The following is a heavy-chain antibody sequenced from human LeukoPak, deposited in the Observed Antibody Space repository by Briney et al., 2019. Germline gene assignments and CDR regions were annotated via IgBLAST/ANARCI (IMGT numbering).Heavy chain of an antibody. D-gene: IGHD3-10*02. CDR2: IRYDGSNK. CDR3: AKDPPMCGELADWYFDL. V-gene: IGHV3-30*02. J-gene: IGHJ2*01. Sequence: TGGSLRLSCAASGFTFSSYGMHWVRQAPGKGLEWVAFIRYDGSNKYYADSVKGRFTISRDNSKNTLYLQMNSLRAEDTAVYFCAKDPPMCGELADWYFDLWGRGSLVTVSS. CDR1: GFTFSSYG.